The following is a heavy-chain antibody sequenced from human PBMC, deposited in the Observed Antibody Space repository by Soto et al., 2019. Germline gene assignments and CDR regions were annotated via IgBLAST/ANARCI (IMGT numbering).Heavy chain of an antibody. CDR3: AKPPYGDYVNDAFDI. Sequence: GGSLRLSCVASGFTFDDYAMHWVRQAPGKGLEWVSGISWNSGSIGYADSVKGRFTISRDNAKNSLYLQMNSLRAEDTALYYCAKPPYGDYVNDAFDIWRPGKMVTVS. CDR2: ISWNSGSI. J-gene: IGHJ3*02. CDR1: GFTFDDYA. V-gene: IGHV3-9*01. D-gene: IGHD4-17*01.